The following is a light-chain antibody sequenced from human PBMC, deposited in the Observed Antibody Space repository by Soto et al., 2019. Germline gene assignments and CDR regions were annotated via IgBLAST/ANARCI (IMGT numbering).Light chain of an antibody. Sequence: QSVLTQPASVSGSPGQSITISCTGTSSDVGGYNYVSWYQQHPCKAPKLMIYDVSNRPSGVSNRFSGSKSGNTASLTISGLQAEDEADYYCSSYTSSSTRVVFGGGTKLTVL. CDR1: SSDVGGYNY. J-gene: IGLJ2*01. CDR2: DVS. V-gene: IGLV2-14*01. CDR3: SSYTSSSTRVV.